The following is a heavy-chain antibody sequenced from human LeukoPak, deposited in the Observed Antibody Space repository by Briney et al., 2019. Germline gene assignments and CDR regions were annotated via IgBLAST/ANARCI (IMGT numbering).Heavy chain of an antibody. CDR2: IKSKTDGGTT. CDR1: GFTFSNAW. CDR3: TLLWTPELNDAFDI. D-gene: IGHD3/OR15-3a*01. V-gene: IGHV3-15*01. Sequence: GGSLRLSCAASGFTFSNAWMSWVRQAPGKGLVWVGRIKSKTDGGTTDYAAPVKGRFTISRDDSKNTLYLQMNSLKTEDTAVYYCTLLWTPELNDAFDIWGQGTMVTVSS. J-gene: IGHJ3*02.